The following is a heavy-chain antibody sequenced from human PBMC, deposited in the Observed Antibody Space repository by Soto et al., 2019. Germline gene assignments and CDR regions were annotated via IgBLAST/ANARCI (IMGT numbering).Heavy chain of an antibody. CDR3: ARDVGYDYVN. Sequence: EVQLVESGGGLVQPGGSLRISCAVSGFTFSSYWMSWVRQDPGKGLEWVATIKQGGSEKYYVDSVKGRFTISGDNAENSLYLQMNSLSAEDTAVYFCARDVGYDYVNWGQGTLVTVSS. D-gene: IGHD5-12*01. V-gene: IGHV3-7*01. CDR1: GFTFSSYW. J-gene: IGHJ4*02. CDR2: IKQGGSEK.